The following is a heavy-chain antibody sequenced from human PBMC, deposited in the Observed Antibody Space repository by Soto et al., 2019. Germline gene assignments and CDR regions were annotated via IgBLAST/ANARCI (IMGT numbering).Heavy chain of an antibody. V-gene: IGHV4-30-4*01. Sequence: LSLTCTVSGDSISSPDYYWSWIRLAPGKGLELIGYVYYRGSIYYTPSFESRVSISVDTSKNQFSLRLTSVTAADSAMYFCARVTFTPNWFDSWGQGILVTVSS. D-gene: IGHD3-3*02. CDR2: VYYRGSI. J-gene: IGHJ5*01. CDR3: ARVTFTPNWFDS. CDR1: GDSISSPDYY.